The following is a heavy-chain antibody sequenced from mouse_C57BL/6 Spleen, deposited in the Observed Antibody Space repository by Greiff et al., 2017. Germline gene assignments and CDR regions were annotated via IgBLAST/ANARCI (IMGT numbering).Heavy chain of an antibody. Sequence: VQLKESGGGLVKPGGSLKLSCAASGFTFSDYGMHWVRQAPEKGLEWVAYISSGSSTIYYADTVKGRFTISRDNAKNTLFLQMTSLRSEDTAMYYCARDSNYWFAYWGQGTLVTVSA. CDR1: GFTFSDYG. D-gene: IGHD2-5*01. J-gene: IGHJ3*01. V-gene: IGHV5-17*01. CDR2: ISSGSSTI. CDR3: ARDSNYWFAY.